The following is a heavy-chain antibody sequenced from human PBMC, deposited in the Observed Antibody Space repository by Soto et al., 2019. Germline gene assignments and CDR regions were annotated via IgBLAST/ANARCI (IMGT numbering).Heavy chain of an antibody. J-gene: IGHJ6*02. CDR1: GFTFSSYS. Sequence: GGSLRLSCAASGFTFSSYSMNWVRQAPGKGLEWVSYISSSSSTIYYADSVKGRFTISRDNAKNSLYLQMNSLRDEDTAVYYCARDNPPTYITHYYGSGSYSAYYYGMDVWGQGTTVTVSS. CDR3: ARDNPPTYITHYYGSGSYSAYYYGMDV. V-gene: IGHV3-48*02. CDR2: ISSSSSTI. D-gene: IGHD3-10*01.